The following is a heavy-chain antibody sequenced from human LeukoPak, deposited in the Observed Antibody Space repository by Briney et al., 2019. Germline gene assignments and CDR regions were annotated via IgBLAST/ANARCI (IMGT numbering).Heavy chain of an antibody. CDR3: ARDGPGELLESYYYGMDV. J-gene: IGHJ6*02. CDR1: GYTFTRYG. Sequence: GASVKVSCKASGYTFTRYGISWVRQAPGQGREWMGWISAYNGNTNYAQKLQGRVTMTTDTSTSTAYMELRSLRSDDTAVYYCARDGPGELLESYYYGMDVWGQGTTVTVSS. CDR2: ISAYNGNT. V-gene: IGHV1-18*01. D-gene: IGHD3-10*01.